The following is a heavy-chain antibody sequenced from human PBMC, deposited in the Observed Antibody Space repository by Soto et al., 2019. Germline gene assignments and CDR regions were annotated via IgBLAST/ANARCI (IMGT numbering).Heavy chain of an antibody. Sequence: SETLSLTCTVSGGSISSSSYYWGWIRQPPGKGLEWIGSIYYSGSTYYHPSLKIRVTISVDTSKNQFSLKRSSVTAADTAVYYCARQEYYDSSGYYLGGNWFDPWGQGTLVTVSS. CDR2: IYYSGST. D-gene: IGHD3-22*01. CDR3: ARQEYYDSSGYYLGGNWFDP. V-gene: IGHV4-39*01. J-gene: IGHJ5*02. CDR1: GGSISSSSYY.